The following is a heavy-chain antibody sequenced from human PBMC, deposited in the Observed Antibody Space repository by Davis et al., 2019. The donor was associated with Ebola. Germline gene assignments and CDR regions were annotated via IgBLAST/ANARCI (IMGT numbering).Heavy chain of an antibody. CDR3: ASLRRTITGMDDAFDI. D-gene: IGHD2-8*02. V-gene: IGHV5-51*01. CDR2: IYTGDSDT. CDR1: ENSFSTYW. Sequence: GGSLRLSCKDSENSFSTYWIAWVRQMPGKGLEWMGLIYTGDSDTRISPSFRGRVTISADKSTRTAYLQWGSLRASDTATYYCASLRRTITGMDDAFDIWGQGTMVTVSS. J-gene: IGHJ3*02.